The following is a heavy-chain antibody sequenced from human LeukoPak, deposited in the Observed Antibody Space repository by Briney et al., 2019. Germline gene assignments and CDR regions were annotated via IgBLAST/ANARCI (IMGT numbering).Heavy chain of an antibody. J-gene: IGHJ6*02. Sequence: SETLSLTCTVSGGSISSSSYSWSWIRQPPGKGLEWIGYIYYSGSTNYNPSLKSRVTISVDTSKNQFSLKLSSVTAADTAVYYCARTNARKRSVAGLNYYYYYGMDVWGQGTTVTVSS. CDR1: GGSISSSSYS. D-gene: IGHD6-19*01. CDR2: IYYSGST. CDR3: ARTNARKRSVAGLNYYYYYGMDV. V-gene: IGHV4-61*01.